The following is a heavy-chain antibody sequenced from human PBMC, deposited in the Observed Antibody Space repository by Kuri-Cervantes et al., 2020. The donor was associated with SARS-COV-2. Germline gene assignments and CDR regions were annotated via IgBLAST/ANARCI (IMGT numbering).Heavy chain of an antibody. D-gene: IGHD3-3*01. V-gene: IGHV4-30-4*08. CDR1: GGSISSGDYY. J-gene: IGHJ5*02. Sequence: SETLSLTCTVSGGSISSGDYYWSWIRQPPGKGLEWIGYIYYSGSTYYNPSLKSRVTISVDTSKNQFSLKLSSVTAADTAMYYCARRFWSGYYYWFDPWGQGILVTVSS. CDR3: ARRFWSGYYYWFDP. CDR2: IYYSGST.